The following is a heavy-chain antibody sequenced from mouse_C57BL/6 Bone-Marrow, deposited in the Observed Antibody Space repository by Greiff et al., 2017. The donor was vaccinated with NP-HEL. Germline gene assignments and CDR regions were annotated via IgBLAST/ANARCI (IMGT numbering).Heavy chain of an antibody. CDR2: IYPSDSET. J-gene: IGHJ2*01. CDR3: ARMRGTGSCDD. V-gene: IGHV1-61*01. Sequence: QVQLQQPGAELVRPGSSVKLSCKASGYTFTSYWMDWVKQRPGQGLEWIGNIYPSDSETHYNQKFKDKATLTVDKSSSTAYLQLSSLTSEDSAVYYCARMRGTGSCDDWGQGTTLTVSS. D-gene: IGHD4-1*01. CDR1: GYTFTSYW.